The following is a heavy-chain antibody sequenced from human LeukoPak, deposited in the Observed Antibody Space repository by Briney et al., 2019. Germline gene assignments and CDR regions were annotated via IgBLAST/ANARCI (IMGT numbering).Heavy chain of an antibody. CDR2: IKSKTDGGTT. Sequence: GGSLTLSCAASGFTFSKAWMSWVRQAPGKGLEWVGRIKSKTDGGTTDYAAHVKGRFTMPSQDSKNTLYLQMNSLKTEDTALYYCTSGLYGIHSVVRDFWGRGPLVTVSS. J-gene: IGHJ4*02. CDR3: TSGLYGIHSVVRDF. CDR1: GFTFSKAW. D-gene: IGHD4-17*01. V-gene: IGHV3-15*01.